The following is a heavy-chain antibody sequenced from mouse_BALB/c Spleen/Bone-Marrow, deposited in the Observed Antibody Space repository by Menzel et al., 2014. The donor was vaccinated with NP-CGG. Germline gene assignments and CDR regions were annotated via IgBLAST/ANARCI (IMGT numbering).Heavy chain of an antibody. Sequence: QVQLQHSGAELVRPGVSVKISCKGSGYTFTDYAVHWVKQSHTKSLEWIGLISSYYGDATYNQKFKGKATMTVDKSSSTAFLELAGLTSEDSAIYYCARSGKVRNAMDYWGQGTSVTVSS. CDR3: ARSGKVRNAMDY. V-gene: IGHV1-67*01. D-gene: IGHD2-14*01. CDR2: ISSYYGDA. CDR1: GYTFTDYA. J-gene: IGHJ4*01.